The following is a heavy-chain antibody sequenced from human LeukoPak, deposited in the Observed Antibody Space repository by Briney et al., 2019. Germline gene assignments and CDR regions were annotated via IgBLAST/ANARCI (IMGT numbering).Heavy chain of an antibody. CDR1: GGSISSYY. V-gene: IGHV4-59*01. Sequence: PSETLSLTCTVSGGSISSYYWSWLRQPPGKGLEWIGYIYYSGSTNYNPSLKSRVTISVDTSKNQFSLKLSSVTAADTAVYYCARDSQRVYDFWSGPAHFDYWGQGTLVTVSS. CDR2: IYYSGST. CDR3: ARDSQRVYDFWSGPAHFDY. J-gene: IGHJ4*02. D-gene: IGHD3-3*01.